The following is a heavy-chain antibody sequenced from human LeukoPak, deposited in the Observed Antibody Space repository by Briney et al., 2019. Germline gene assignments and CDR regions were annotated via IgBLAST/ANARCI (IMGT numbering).Heavy chain of an antibody. Sequence: GGSLRLSCAASGFTFSSYWMSWVRQAPGKGLEWVANIKQDGSEKYYVDSVKGRFTISRDNAKNSLYLQMNSLRAEDTAVYYCARDIKITVVVGGYFVYWGQGTLVTVSS. CDR3: ARDIKITVVVGGYFVY. V-gene: IGHV3-7*01. CDR1: GFTFSSYW. CDR2: IKQDGSEK. J-gene: IGHJ4*02. D-gene: IGHD2-15*01.